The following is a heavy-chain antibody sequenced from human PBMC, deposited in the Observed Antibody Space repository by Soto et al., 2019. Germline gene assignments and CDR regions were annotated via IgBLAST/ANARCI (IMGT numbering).Heavy chain of an antibody. Sequence: SETLSLICTVSGGSISSYYWSWIRQPPGKGLEWIGYIYYTGSTNYNPSLKSRVTISIDTSKNQFSLKLSSVTAADTAVYYCARHTYSDSSGHYPFDYWGQGTLVTVSS. D-gene: IGHD3-22*01. CDR3: ARHTYSDSSGHYPFDY. CDR1: GGSISSYY. CDR2: IYYTGST. J-gene: IGHJ4*02. V-gene: IGHV4-59*08.